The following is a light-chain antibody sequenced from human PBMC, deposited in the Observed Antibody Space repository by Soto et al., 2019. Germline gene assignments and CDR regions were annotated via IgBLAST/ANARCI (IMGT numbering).Light chain of an antibody. J-gene: IGLJ1*01. CDR3: VSFTSNNSPYV. Sequence: QSVLTQPASVSGSPGQSITISCTGTSSDVGAYIFVSWYQQHPGKAPKLMIYDIINRPSGVSNRFSGSKSGNTASLTISGLQAEDEADYYCVSFTSNNSPYVFGTGTKVTVL. CDR1: SSDVGAYIF. CDR2: DII. V-gene: IGLV2-14*03.